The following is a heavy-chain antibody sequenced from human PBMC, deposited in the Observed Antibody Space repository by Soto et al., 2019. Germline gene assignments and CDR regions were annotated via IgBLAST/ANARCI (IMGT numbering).Heavy chain of an antibody. CDR3: AREGVGPFDTRSDY. D-gene: IGHD3-3*01. CDR1: GGSISSYY. J-gene: IGHJ4*02. V-gene: IGHV4-59*12. CDR2: IYYSGST. Sequence: SETLSLTCTVSGGSISSYYWSWIRQPPGKGLEWIGYIYYSGSTNYNPSLKSRVTISVDTSKNQFSLKLSSVTAADTAVYYCAREGVGPFDTRSDYWGQGTLVTVSS.